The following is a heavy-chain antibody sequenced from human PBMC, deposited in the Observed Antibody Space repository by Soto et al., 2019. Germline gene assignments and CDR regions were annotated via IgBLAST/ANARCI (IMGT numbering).Heavy chain of an antibody. D-gene: IGHD3-16*02. V-gene: IGHV4-38-2*01. Sequence: PSETLSVTCAFSVYSISIGYYWGWIRQPPGKGLEWIGSIYHSGSTYYNPSLKSRVTISVDTSKNQFSLKLSSVTAADTAVYYCARGPLMITFGGVIVTNWFDPWGQGTMVTVSS. CDR2: IYHSGST. CDR1: VYSISIGYY. J-gene: IGHJ5*02. CDR3: ARGPLMITFGGVIVTNWFDP.